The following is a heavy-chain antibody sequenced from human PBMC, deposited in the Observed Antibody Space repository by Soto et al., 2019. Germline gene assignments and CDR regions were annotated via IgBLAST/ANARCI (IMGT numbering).Heavy chain of an antibody. Sequence: GASVKVSCKASGYTFTGYFIHWVRQAPGQGLEWMGWINPNSGATMYAQKFQGRVTMTRDTSISTAYMELTLLRSDDTAIYYCARGGGTILAPLPWGEGTLVTVSS. CDR3: ARGGGTILAPLP. CDR2: INPNSGAT. V-gene: IGHV1-2*02. D-gene: IGHD3-3*01. CDR1: GYTFTGYF. J-gene: IGHJ5*02.